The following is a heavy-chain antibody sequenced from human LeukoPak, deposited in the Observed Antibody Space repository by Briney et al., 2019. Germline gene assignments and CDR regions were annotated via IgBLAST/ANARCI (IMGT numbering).Heavy chain of an antibody. D-gene: IGHD1-26*01. CDR1: GFIFSSYA. CDR3: ARGTKWELLPLGYYMDV. J-gene: IGHJ6*03. V-gene: IGHV3-30-3*01. Sequence: GGSLRLSCAVSGFIFSSYAMHWVRQAPGKGLEWVALISYDGSNKYYADSVKGRFTISRDNSKNTLYLQMNSLRAEDTAVYYCARGTKWELLPLGYYMDVWGKGTTVTVSS. CDR2: ISYDGSNK.